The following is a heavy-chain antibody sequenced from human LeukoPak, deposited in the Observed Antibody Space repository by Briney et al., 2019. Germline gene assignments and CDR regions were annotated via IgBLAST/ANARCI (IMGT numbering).Heavy chain of an antibody. CDR2: IYFSGST. CDR1: GGSISSSCHY. Sequence: SETLSLTCTVFGGSISSSCHYWGWIRQPPGEGLEWIGSIYFSGSTYYSPSLKSRVTISVDMSKNQFSLKVSSVTAADTAVYYCARDSSSLDYWGQGTLVTVSS. D-gene: IGHD6-19*01. J-gene: IGHJ4*02. CDR3: ARDSSSLDY. V-gene: IGHV4-39*02.